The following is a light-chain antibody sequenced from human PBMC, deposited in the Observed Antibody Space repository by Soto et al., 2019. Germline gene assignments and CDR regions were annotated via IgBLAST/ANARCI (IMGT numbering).Light chain of an antibody. Sequence: QSALTQPASVSGSPGQSITISCTGTSSDVGAYNFVSWFQQHPGKAPKVILTDVTNRPSGVSNRFSGSKSGNTASLTISGLQSEDEADYYCSSYTISNALVFGGGTKLTVL. V-gene: IGLV2-14*03. J-gene: IGLJ2*01. CDR3: SSYTISNALV. CDR1: SSDVGAYNF. CDR2: DVT.